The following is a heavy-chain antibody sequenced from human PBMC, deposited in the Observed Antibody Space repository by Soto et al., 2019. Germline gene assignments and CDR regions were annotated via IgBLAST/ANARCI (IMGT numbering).Heavy chain of an antibody. Sequence: EVQLVESGGGLVQPGGSLRLSCAASGFTFSSYNMNWVRQAPGKGLDWIADISKSSTTINYADSVKGRVTISRDNAKNSLYLQMNSLRDEDTAVYYCAKDGGSFYYVGMDVWGQGPTVTVSS. CDR2: ISKSSTTI. CDR3: AKDGGSFYYVGMDV. CDR1: GFTFSSYN. J-gene: IGHJ6*02. D-gene: IGHD2-15*01. V-gene: IGHV3-48*02.